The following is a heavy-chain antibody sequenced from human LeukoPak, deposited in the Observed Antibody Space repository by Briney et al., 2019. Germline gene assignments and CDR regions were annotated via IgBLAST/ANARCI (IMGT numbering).Heavy chain of an antibody. D-gene: IGHD6-13*01. CDR3: AKDLGIAAYYDAFDI. CDR2: IRYDGSNK. J-gene: IGHJ3*02. CDR1: GFTFSSYG. V-gene: IGHV3-30*02. Sequence: GGSLRLSCAASGFTFSSYGMHWVRQAPGKGLEWVAFIRYDGSNKYYADSVKGQFTISRDNSKNTLYLQMNSLRAEDTAVYYCAKDLGIAAYYDAFDIWGQGTMVTVSS.